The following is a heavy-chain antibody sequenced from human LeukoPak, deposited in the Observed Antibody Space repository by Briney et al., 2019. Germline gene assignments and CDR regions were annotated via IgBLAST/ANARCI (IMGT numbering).Heavy chain of an antibody. V-gene: IGHV3-48*01. CDR3: ARVGDHFHWNLDL. CDR1: GFTLNSYS. J-gene: IGHJ2*01. CDR2: ISSSGRTI. Sequence: GGSLRLSCAASGFTLNSYSMTWVRQAPGKGLEWVSYISSSGRTIYDADSVKGRFTISRDTAKNTLYLQMNSLRAEDTAVYYCARVGDHFHWNLDLWGRGTLVTVSS. D-gene: IGHD3-3*02.